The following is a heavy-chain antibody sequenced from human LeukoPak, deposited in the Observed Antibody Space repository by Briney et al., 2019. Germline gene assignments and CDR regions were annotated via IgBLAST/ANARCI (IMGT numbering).Heavy chain of an antibody. D-gene: IGHD3-22*01. J-gene: IGHJ4*02. V-gene: IGHV4-34*01. CDR2: INHSGST. Sequence: PSETLSLTCAVSGGSFCGYYGSWIRQPPGKGLEWIGEINHSGSTNYNPSLKSRVTISVDTSKNQFSLKLSSVTAADTAVYYCARGLIYYDSSGYRYWGQGTLVTVSS. CDR3: ARGLIYYDSSGYRY. CDR1: GGSFCGYY.